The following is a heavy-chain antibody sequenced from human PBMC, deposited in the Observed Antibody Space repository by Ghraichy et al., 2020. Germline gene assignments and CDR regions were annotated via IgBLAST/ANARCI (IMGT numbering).Heavy chain of an antibody. CDR1: GGSISSSSYY. CDR2: IYYSGST. J-gene: IGHJ4*02. Sequence: SETLSLTCTVSGGSISSSSYYWGWIRQPPGKGLEWIGSIYYSGSTYYNPSLKSRVTISVDTSKNQFSLKLSSVTAADTAVYYCARHEAVARVSYYFDYWGQETLVTFPS. D-gene: IGHD6-19*01. CDR3: ARHEAVARVSYYFDY. V-gene: IGHV4-39*01.